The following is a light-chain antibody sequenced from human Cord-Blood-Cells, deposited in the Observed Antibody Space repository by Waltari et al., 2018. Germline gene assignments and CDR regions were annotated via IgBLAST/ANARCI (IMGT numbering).Light chain of an antibody. J-gene: IGLJ3*02. CDR3: CSYAGSSTLV. V-gene: IGLV2-23*01. Sequence: QSALTQPASVSGSPGQSITISCTGTSRDVGSYNLVSWYQQHPGKAPKLMIYEGSKRPSGVSIRFSGSKSGNTASLTISGLQAEDEADYYCCSYAGSSTLVFGGGTKLTVL. CDR2: EGS. CDR1: SRDVGSYNL.